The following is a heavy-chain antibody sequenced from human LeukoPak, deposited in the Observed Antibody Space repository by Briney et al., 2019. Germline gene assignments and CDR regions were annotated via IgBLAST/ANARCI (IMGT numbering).Heavy chain of an antibody. J-gene: IGHJ5*02. Sequence: GGSLRLSCAASGFTLSTYTMNWVRQAPGKGLEWVSSISPTAISTWYADSLKGRFTISRDNARNLLFLEGNGLRAEDTGVFYCVRDFLGESGAGGPWGQGTLITVSS. V-gene: IGHV3-21*06. CDR3: VRDFLGESGAGGP. CDR2: ISPTAIST. CDR1: GFTLSTYT. D-gene: IGHD3-10*01.